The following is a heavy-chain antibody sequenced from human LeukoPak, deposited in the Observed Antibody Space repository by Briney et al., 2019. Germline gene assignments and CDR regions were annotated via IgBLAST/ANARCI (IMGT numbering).Heavy chain of an antibody. V-gene: IGHV3-21*01. D-gene: IGHD3-10*01. Sequence: GGSLRLSCAASGFTFSSQSMNWVRQAPGKGLERVSCITDSSSYIYYADSVKGRFTISRDNAKNSLYLQMNSLRAGDTAVYYCARSDGSGSPDYWGQGTLVTVSS. CDR3: ARSDGSGSPDY. CDR1: GFTFSSQS. CDR2: ITDSSSYI. J-gene: IGHJ4*02.